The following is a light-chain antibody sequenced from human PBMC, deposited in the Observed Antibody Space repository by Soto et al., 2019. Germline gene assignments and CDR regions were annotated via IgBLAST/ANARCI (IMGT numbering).Light chain of an antibody. V-gene: IGLV2-23*01. J-gene: IGLJ1*01. CDR3: CSYVGARTYV. CDR1: ISDVGSSGP. CDR2: EGS. Sequence: QSVLAQPASVSRSPGQSITISCSGSISDVGSSGPVSWYQHHPGQVPKLIIYEGSRRPSGVSSRCSGSKTGNTASLTITGLQAEDEANYYCCSYVGARTYVFGTGTKVTVL.